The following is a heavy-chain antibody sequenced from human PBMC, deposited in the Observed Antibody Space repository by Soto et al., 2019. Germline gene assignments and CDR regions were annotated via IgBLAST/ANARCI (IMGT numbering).Heavy chain of an antibody. CDR1: GYTFTGYY. CDR2: INPNSGGT. J-gene: IGHJ3*02. V-gene: IGHV1-2*04. D-gene: IGHD2-15*01. Sequence: ASVKVSCKASGYTFTGYYMHWVRQAPGQGLEWMGWINPNSGGTNYAQKFQGWVTMTRDTSISTAYMELSRLRSDDTAVYYCARDRGYCSGGSCYSGDAFDIWGQGTMVTGS. CDR3: ARDRGYCSGGSCYSGDAFDI.